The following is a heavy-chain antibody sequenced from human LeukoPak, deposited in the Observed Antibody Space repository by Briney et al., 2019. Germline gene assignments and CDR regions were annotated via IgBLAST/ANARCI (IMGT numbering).Heavy chain of an antibody. CDR2: IYTSGST. D-gene: IGHD3-3*01. V-gene: IGHV4-61*02. J-gene: IGHJ4*02. Sequence: PSETLSLTCTVSGGSISSGSYYWSWIRQPAGKGLEWIGRIYTSGSTNYNPSLKSRVTISVDTSKNQFSLKLSSVTAADTAVYYCAREYDFWSGYQAYWGQGTLVTASS. CDR1: GGSISSGSYY. CDR3: AREYDFWSGYQAY.